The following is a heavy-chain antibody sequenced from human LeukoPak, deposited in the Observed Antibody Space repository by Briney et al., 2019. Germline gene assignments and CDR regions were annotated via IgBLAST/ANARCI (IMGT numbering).Heavy chain of an antibody. V-gene: IGHV3-64*01. J-gene: IGHJ4*02. Sequence: PGGALRLSCAASGFTFSNCAMHWVRQAPGKGLEYVSAISSNGGSTYYAKSVKGRFTTSRDNSKNMLYLQMGSLRAEDAAVYYCARDWEGYNDYWGQGTLVTVSS. CDR3: ARDWEGYNDY. CDR2: ISSNGGST. D-gene: IGHD5-24*01. CDR1: GFTFSNCA.